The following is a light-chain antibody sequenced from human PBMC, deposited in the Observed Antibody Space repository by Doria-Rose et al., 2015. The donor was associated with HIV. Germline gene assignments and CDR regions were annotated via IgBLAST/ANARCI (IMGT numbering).Light chain of an antibody. CDR2: DGS. Sequence: EIVLTQSPGTLSLSPGERATLSCRASQSFSSNYLDWYQQKPGQAPSLLIYDGSTRATGIPDRFSASGSGTDFTLTINRLEPEDFALYYCHQYGTSWTFGQGTKVEI. CDR1: QSFSSNY. CDR3: HQYGTSWT. V-gene: IGKV3-20*01. J-gene: IGKJ1*01.